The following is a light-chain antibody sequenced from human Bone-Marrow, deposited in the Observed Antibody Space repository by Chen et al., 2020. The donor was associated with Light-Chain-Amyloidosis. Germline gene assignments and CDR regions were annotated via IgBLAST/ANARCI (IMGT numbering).Light chain of an antibody. CDR1: SSDIGGHDF. CDR2: EVV. CDR3: SSYTSTSTLWV. J-gene: IGLJ3*02. Sequence: QSALTQPASVSGSPGQSITISSTGTSSDIGGHDFVSWYQQYPGKAPKLLIYEVVIRPSGVSNRFSGSKSGNTASLTVSGLQAEDEGTYYCSSYTSTSTLWVFGGGTNLAVL. V-gene: IGLV2-14*01.